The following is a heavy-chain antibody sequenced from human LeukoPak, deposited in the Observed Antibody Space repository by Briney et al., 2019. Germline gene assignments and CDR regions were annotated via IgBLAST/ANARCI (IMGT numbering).Heavy chain of an antibody. Sequence: SETLSLTCTVSGGSISGYHWGWIRQPPRKGLEWIGYISYTGNTNYIPSLKSRVTISVDMSKSQFSLKLTSVTAADTAVYYCARASYYYDSSGYYFFDYWGQGTLVTVSS. J-gene: IGHJ4*02. CDR1: GGSISGYH. CDR2: ISYTGNT. D-gene: IGHD3-22*01. V-gene: IGHV4-59*01. CDR3: ARASYYYDSSGYYFFDY.